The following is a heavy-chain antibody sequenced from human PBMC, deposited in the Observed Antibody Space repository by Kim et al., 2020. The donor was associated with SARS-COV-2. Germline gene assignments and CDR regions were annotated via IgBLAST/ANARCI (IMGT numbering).Heavy chain of an antibody. J-gene: IGHJ2*01. Sequence: GGSLRLSCAASGFTFSSYGMHWVRQAPGKGLEWVAVISYDGSNKYYADSVKGRFTISRDNSKNTLYLQMNSLRAEDTAVYYCAKVRMATMAPAYWYFDL. CDR2: ISYDGSNK. CDR1: GFTFSSYG. CDR3: AKVRMATMAPAYWYFDL. D-gene: IGHD5-12*01. V-gene: IGHV3-30*18.